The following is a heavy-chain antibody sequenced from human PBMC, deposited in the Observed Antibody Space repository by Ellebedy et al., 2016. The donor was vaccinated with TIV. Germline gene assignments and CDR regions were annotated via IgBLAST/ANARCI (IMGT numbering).Heavy chain of an antibody. Sequence: MPSETLSLTCNVSSDSMSTYYWSRIRQPPGKGLDWIGYIYYSGSTNYNPSLKSRVTISVDTSKNQFSLKLSSVTAADTAVYYCARESVWRDYYDSSGYPNNWFDPWGQGTLVTVSS. J-gene: IGHJ5*02. CDR3: ARESVWRDYYDSSGYPNNWFDP. CDR1: SDSMSTYY. CDR2: IYYSGST. D-gene: IGHD3-22*01. V-gene: IGHV4-59*01.